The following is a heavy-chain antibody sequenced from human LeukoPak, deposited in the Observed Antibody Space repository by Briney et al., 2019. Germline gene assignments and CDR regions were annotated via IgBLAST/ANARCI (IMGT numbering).Heavy chain of an antibody. CDR1: GFTFSSYA. CDR3: AGHPDGYNYRVFDY. CDR2: VSASGGTT. J-gene: IGHJ4*02. Sequence: PGGSLRLSCAASGFTFSSYAMSWVRQAPGTGLEWVSAVSASGGTTYYADSVRGRFTISRDNSKNTLFLQMNSLRAEDTAVYYCAGHPDGYNYRVFDYWGQGTLVTVSS. D-gene: IGHD5-24*01. V-gene: IGHV3-23*01.